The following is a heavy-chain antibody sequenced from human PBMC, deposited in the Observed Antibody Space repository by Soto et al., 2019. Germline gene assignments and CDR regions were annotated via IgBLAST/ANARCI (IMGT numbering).Heavy chain of an antibody. D-gene: IGHD3-22*01. CDR1: GGSISSYY. J-gene: IGHJ4*02. CDR3: ARENYDSIGWLDH. V-gene: IGHV4-59*12. CDR2: IYYSGST. Sequence: PSETLSLTCTVSGGSISSYYWSWIRQPPGKGLEWIGYIYYSGSTNYNPSLKSRVTISVDTSKNQFSLKLSSVTAADTAVYYCARENYDSIGWLDHWGQGTLVTVSS.